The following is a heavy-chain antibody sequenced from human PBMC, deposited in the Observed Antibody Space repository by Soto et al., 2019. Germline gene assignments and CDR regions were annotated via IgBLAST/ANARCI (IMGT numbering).Heavy chain of an antibody. J-gene: IGHJ6*02. V-gene: IGHV3-30-3*01. Sequence: GGSLRLSCAASGFTFSSYAMHWVRQAPGKGLEWVAVISYDGSNKYYADSVKGRFTISRDNSKNTLYLQMNSLRAEDTAVYYCARTYYYDSSGYPEQILETDYYGMDVWGQGTTVTVSS. D-gene: IGHD3-22*01. CDR2: ISYDGSNK. CDR3: ARTYYYDSSGYPEQILETDYYGMDV. CDR1: GFTFSSYA.